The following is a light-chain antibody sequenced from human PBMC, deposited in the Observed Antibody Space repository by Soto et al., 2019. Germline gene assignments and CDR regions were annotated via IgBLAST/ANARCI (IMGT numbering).Light chain of an antibody. CDR3: KQALHTPPWT. V-gene: IGKV2-28*01. CDR1: QSLLHSNGYKY. Sequence: DIVMTQSPLSLPVTPGEPASISCRSSQSLLHSNGYKYLDWYLQKPGQSPQLLIYLGSNRASGVPDRFSGSGSGTDFTLNISRVEAEDVGVYYCKQALHTPPWTFGQGTKVEIK. J-gene: IGKJ1*01. CDR2: LGS.